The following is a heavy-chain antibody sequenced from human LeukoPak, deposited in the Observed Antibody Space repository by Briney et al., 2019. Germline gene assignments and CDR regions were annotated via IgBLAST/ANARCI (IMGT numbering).Heavy chain of an antibody. J-gene: IGHJ3*02. V-gene: IGHV3-21*01. D-gene: IGHD6-19*01. Sequence: KPGGSLRLSCAASGFTFSSYSMNWVRQAPGKGLEWVSSISSSSSYVYYADSVKGRFTISRDNAKNSLYLQMNSLRAEDTAVYYCARAYSSGWYDAFDIWGQGTMVTVSS. CDR2: ISSSSSYV. CDR3: ARAYSSGWYDAFDI. CDR1: GFTFSSYS.